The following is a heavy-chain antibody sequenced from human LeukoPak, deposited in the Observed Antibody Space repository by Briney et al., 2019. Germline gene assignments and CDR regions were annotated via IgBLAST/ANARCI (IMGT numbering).Heavy chain of an antibody. CDR2: INWNGGNI. V-gene: IGHV3-9*01. D-gene: IGHD6-13*01. CDR1: GFTFDDYA. J-gene: IGHJ4*02. Sequence: PGRSLRLSCAASGFTFDDYAMHWVRQAPGKGLEWVSGINWNGGNIGYADSVKGRFTISRDNAKNSLYLQMNSLRTEDTALYFCTRGFAAGSDRRGLGIDYWGQGTLVTVSS. CDR3: TRGFAAGSDRRGLGIDY.